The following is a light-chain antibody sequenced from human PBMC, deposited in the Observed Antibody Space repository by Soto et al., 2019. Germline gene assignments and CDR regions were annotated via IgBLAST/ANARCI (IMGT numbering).Light chain of an antibody. Sequence: EIVMTQSPATLSVSPGETATLSCRASQSVGSAVAWYQLKPGQGPRLLIVGAYIRAAGVPGRISGGGSGTEFALYLSALRSQEFAFNYCQQDRSSRPPALGGGTTVE. CDR2: GAY. V-gene: IGKV3-15*01. CDR1: QSVGSA. J-gene: IGKJ4*01. CDR3: QQDRSSRPPA.